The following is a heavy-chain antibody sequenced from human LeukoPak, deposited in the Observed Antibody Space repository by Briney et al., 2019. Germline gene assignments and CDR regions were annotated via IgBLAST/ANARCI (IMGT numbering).Heavy chain of an antibody. Sequence: SETLSLTCTVSGGSISSYYWSWIRQPAGKGLEWIRRIYTSGSTNYNPSLKSRVTMSVDTSKNQFSLKLSSVTAADTAVYYCAREEGRYCSSTSCYIGAFDIWGQGTMVTVSS. J-gene: IGHJ3*02. CDR2: IYTSGST. V-gene: IGHV4-4*07. CDR3: AREEGRYCSSTSCYIGAFDI. D-gene: IGHD2-2*02. CDR1: GGSISSYY.